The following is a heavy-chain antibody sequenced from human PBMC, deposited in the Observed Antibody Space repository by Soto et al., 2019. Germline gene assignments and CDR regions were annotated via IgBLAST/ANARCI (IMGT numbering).Heavy chain of an antibody. D-gene: IGHD1-26*01. V-gene: IGHV1-18*01. J-gene: IGHJ4*02. CDR1: GYTFTSYG. CDR2: ISAYNGNT. Sequence: ASVKVSCKASGYTFTSYGISWVRQAPGRGLEWMGWISAYNGNTNYAQKLQGRVTMTTDTSTSTAYMELRSLRSDDTAVYYCARDDSGFSGSHYIDYFNYWGQGALVTVSS. CDR3: ARDDSGFSGSHYIDYFNY.